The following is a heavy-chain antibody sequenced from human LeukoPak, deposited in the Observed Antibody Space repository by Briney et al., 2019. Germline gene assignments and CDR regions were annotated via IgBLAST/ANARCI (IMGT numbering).Heavy chain of an antibody. CDR3: ARLWFGDPMGP. J-gene: IGHJ5*02. D-gene: IGHD3-10*01. Sequence: SETLSLTCTVSGGSISSSSYYWGWIRQPPGKGLEWIGSIYYSGSTNYNPSLKSRVTISVDTSKNQFSLKLSSVTAADTAVYYCARLWFGDPMGPWGQGTLVTVSS. CDR2: IYYSGST. V-gene: IGHV4-39*01. CDR1: GGSISSSSYY.